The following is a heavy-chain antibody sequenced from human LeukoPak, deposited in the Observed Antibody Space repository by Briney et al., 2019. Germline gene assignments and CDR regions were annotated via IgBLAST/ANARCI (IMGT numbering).Heavy chain of an antibody. J-gene: IGHJ4*02. CDR3: ARAPGYSSSWFDY. Sequence: GGSLRLSCAASGFTFSSYAMHWVRQAPGKGLEWVAVISYDGSNKYYADSVKGRFTISRDNSKNTLYLQMNSLRAEDTAVYYCARAPGYSSSWFDYWGQGTLVTVSS. CDR1: GFTFSSYA. V-gene: IGHV3-30-3*01. D-gene: IGHD6-13*01. CDR2: ISYDGSNK.